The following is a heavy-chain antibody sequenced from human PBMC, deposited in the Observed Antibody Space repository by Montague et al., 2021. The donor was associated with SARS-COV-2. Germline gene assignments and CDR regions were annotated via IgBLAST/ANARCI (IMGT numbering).Heavy chain of an antibody. V-gene: IGHV4-61*02. CDR1: GGSISTGRYF. Sequence: TLSLTCTVSGGSISTGRYFWSWIRQPAVKGLEWIGRISTSGSTHYSPSLKSRVTISVDTSKNQFSLKLDSMTAADTALYYCTSGGSKFGSEFDYWGQGTLVTVSS. D-gene: IGHD3-10*01. CDR3: TSGGSKFGSEFDY. CDR2: ISTSGST. J-gene: IGHJ4*02.